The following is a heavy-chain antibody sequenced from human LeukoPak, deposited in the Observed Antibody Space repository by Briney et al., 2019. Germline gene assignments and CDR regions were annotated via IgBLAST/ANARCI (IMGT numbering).Heavy chain of an antibody. Sequence: PSETLSLTCTVSGDSISNYYWSWIRQPPGKGLEWIGYIHYSGSTNYNPSLKSRVTMSVDTSKNRFSLKLSSVTAADTAVYHCARLGRSGWYYFDYWGQGTLVTVSS. D-gene: IGHD6-19*01. CDR1: GDSISNYY. J-gene: IGHJ4*02. V-gene: IGHV4-59*08. CDR2: IHYSGST. CDR3: ARLGRSGWYYFDY.